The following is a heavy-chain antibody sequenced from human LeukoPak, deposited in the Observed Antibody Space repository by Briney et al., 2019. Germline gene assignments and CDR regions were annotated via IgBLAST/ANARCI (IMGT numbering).Heavy chain of an antibody. J-gene: IGHJ4*02. D-gene: IGHD3-22*01. V-gene: IGHV3-66*01. CDR3: ARDYPYYYDSSGYYSFDY. CDR2: IYSGGST. CDR1: GFTVSTNC. Sequence: GGSLRLSCAASGFTVSTNCMSWVRQAPGKGLEWVSVIYSGGSTYYADSVKGRITISRDNSKNTLYLQMNSLRAEDTAVYYCARDYPYYYDSSGYYSFDYWGQGTLVTVSS.